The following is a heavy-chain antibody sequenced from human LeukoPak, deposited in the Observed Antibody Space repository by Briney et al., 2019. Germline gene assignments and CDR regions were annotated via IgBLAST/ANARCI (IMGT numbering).Heavy chain of an antibody. CDR1: GFTFSESW. J-gene: IGHJ6*02. Sequence: GRSLRLSCAASGFTFSESWMNWVRQAPGEGLEWVANMNQDGSERDYVDSVKGRFTISRDNARKSLYLQMSSLRAEDTAVYYCATYTHWVAGDVWGQGTTVTVSS. D-gene: IGHD3-16*01. V-gene: IGHV3-7*01. CDR2: MNQDGSER. CDR3: ATYTHWVAGDV.